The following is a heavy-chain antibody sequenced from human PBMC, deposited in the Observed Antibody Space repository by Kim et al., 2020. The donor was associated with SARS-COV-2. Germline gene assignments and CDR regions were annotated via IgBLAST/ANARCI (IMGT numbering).Heavy chain of an antibody. D-gene: IGHD3-22*01. CDR1: GFTFSSYG. Sequence: GGSLRLSCAASGFTFSSYGMHWVRQAPGKGLEWVAVISYDGSNKYYADSVKGRFTISRDNSKNTLYLQMNSLRAEDTAVYYCAKDYYDSSGYLDTDAFDIWGQGTMVTVSS. J-gene: IGHJ3*02. CDR2: ISYDGSNK. CDR3: AKDYYDSSGYLDTDAFDI. V-gene: IGHV3-30*18.